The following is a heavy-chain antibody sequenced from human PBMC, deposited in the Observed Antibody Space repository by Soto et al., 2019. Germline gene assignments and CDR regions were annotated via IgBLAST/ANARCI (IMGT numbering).Heavy chain of an antibody. V-gene: IGHV4-30-4*01. Sequence: SETLSLTCTVSGGSISSGDYYWSWIRQPPGKGLEWIGYIYHSGSTYYNPSLKSRVTISVDTSKNQFSLKLSSVTAADTAVYYCARATLDGYDSSDNWFDPWGQGTLVTVSS. J-gene: IGHJ5*02. CDR2: IYHSGST. CDR3: ARATLDGYDSSDNWFDP. CDR1: GGSISSGDYY. D-gene: IGHD3-22*01.